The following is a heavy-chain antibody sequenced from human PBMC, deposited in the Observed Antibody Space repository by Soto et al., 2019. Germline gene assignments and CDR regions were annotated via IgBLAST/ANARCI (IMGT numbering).Heavy chain of an antibody. Sequence: QITLKESGPTLVKPTQTLTLTCTFSGFSLSTTGVGVGWIRQPPGKALEWLALIYWDDDDRYSPSLKSRLTTXKXTXXNQVVLTMTNMDPVDTATYYCAASGITMIVVGFDYWGQGTLVTVSS. CDR2: IYWDDDD. V-gene: IGHV2-5*02. D-gene: IGHD3-22*01. J-gene: IGHJ4*02. CDR3: AASGITMIVVGFDY. CDR1: GFSLSTTGVG.